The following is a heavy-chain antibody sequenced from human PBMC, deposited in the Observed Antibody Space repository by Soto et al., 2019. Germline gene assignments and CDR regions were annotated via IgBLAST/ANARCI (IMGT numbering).Heavy chain of an antibody. CDR2: ISYNGGYI. CDR1: GFTFRSYT. CDR3: ARVRGANYYFDY. V-gene: IGHV3-21*01. J-gene: IGHJ4*02. Sequence: PGGSLRLSCAASGFTFRSYTMNWVRQAPGKGLEWVSSISYNGGYIYYADSLKGRFTISRDNPKNSLYLQMNSLRAEDTAVYYCARVRGANYYFDYWGQGPRVTVSS. D-gene: IGHD2-15*01.